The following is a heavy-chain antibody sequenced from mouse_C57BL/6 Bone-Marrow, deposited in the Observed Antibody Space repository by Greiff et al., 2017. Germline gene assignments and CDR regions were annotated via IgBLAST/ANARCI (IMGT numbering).Heavy chain of an antibody. CDR2: IDPDNGDT. J-gene: IGHJ3*01. CDR3: TFYGGYPPWVAY. CDR1: GFNIKDDY. D-gene: IGHD2-3*01. V-gene: IGHV14-4*01. Sequence: VQLQQSGAELVRPGASVKLSCTASGFNIKDDYMHWVKQRPEQGLEWIGWIDPDNGDTASASKFQGQATITADTSSNTAYLQLSSLTSEYTSVYYCTFYGGYPPWVAYWGQGTLVTVSA.